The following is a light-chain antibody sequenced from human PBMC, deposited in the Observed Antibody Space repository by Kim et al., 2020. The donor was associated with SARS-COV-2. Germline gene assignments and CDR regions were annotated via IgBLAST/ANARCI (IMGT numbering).Light chain of an antibody. CDR3: AAWDDSLNASYV. CDR2: RNN. Sequence: QMVTISCSGSSTNLGSNTVNWYQLLPGTAPKPLTCRNNQRPSGIPDRFSGSMSGTSASLAISGLQSEDEAHYYCAAWDDSLNASYVFGAGAKVTVL. CDR1: STNLGSNT. V-gene: IGLV1-44*01. J-gene: IGLJ1*01.